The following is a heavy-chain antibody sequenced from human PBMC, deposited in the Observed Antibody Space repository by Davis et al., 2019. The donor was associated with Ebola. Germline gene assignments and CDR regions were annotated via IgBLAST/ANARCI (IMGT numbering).Heavy chain of an antibody. D-gene: IGHD1-1*01. Sequence: GESLKISCAASGITFNDYYMSWIRQAPGKGLVWVSRVSPDGSATGYADSVRGRFTISRDNAKNTLYLQMNSLRAEETAVYYCARDFDKVRTWGQGTLVTVSS. J-gene: IGHJ4*02. V-gene: IGHV3-74*01. CDR3: ARDFDKVRT. CDR1: GITFNDYY. CDR2: VSPDGSAT.